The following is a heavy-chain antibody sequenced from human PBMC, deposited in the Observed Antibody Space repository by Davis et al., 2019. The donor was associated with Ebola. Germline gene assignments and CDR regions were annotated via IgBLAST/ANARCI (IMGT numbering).Heavy chain of an antibody. CDR3: ARHTVPGWFDP. V-gene: IGHV1-2*02. Sequence: ASVKVSCKTSGYTFTGYYMHWVRQAPGQGLEWMGWINPNSGGTNYAQKLQGRVTMTTDTSTSTAYMELRSLRSDDTAVYYCARHTVPGWFDPWGQGTLVTVSS. D-gene: IGHD4-11*01. CDR1: GYTFTGYY. J-gene: IGHJ5*02. CDR2: INPNSGGT.